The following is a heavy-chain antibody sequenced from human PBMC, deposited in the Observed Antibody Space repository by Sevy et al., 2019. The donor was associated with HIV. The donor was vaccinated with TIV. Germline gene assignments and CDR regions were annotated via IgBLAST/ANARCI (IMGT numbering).Heavy chain of an antibody. Sequence: GGSLRLSCAASGFTFSSYNMNWVRQAPGKGLEWISYIGSDDSTIYYADSVKGRFTISRDNAKKSLSLQMSRLRDEDTAVYYCAAAAGYCSINSCSDAFNIWGQGTMVTVSS. CDR1: GFTFSSYN. CDR3: AAAAGYCSINSCSDAFNI. J-gene: IGHJ3*02. D-gene: IGHD2-2*01. V-gene: IGHV3-48*02. CDR2: IGSDDSTI.